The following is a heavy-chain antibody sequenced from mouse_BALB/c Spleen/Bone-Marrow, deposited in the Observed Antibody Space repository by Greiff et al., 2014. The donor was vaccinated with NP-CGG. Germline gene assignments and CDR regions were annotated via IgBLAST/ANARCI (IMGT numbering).Heavy chain of an antibody. Sequence: VQLKQSGGGLVQPGGSRKLSCAASGFTFSSFGMHWVRQAPGKGLEWVAYICTGSSTIYYADTVKGRFTISKDNPKNTWFLQMTMLWAEDAANYCCARWRYGYAMDYWGQGTSVTVSS. CDR1: GFTFSSFG. V-gene: IGHV5-17*02. CDR3: ARWRYGYAMDY. J-gene: IGHJ4*01. D-gene: IGHD2-14*01. CDR2: ICTGSSTI.